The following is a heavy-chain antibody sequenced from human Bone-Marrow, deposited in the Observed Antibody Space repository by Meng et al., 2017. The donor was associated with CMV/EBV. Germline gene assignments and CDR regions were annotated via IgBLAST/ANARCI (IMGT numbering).Heavy chain of an antibody. CDR1: GFTFGTYA. CDR2: IIGSGVTT. V-gene: IGHV3-23*01. Sequence: GASLKISCAASGFTFGTYAMSWVRQAPGKGLEWVSGIIGSGVTTYYADSVKGRFTISRDNSKNTLYLQMNSLRAEDTAVYYCVKDGTRWLRLIMYFDNWGQGTLVTVSS. CDR3: VKDGTRWLRLIMYFDN. D-gene: IGHD5-12*01. J-gene: IGHJ4*02.